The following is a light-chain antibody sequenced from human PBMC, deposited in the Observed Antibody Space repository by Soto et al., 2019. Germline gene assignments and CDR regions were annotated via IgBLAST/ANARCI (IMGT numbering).Light chain of an antibody. V-gene: IGLV2-23*01. CDR3: CSLTNGATWV. Sequence: QCALTQPASVSGSPGQSITISCTGTNCSVGSHNFVLWYQQYPGKAPKLLIYEASKRPSGLSNRFSGSKSGNTASLTISGLQAEDEADYYCCSLTNGATWVFGGGTKLTAL. CDR2: EAS. J-gene: IGLJ3*02. CDR1: NCSVGSHNF.